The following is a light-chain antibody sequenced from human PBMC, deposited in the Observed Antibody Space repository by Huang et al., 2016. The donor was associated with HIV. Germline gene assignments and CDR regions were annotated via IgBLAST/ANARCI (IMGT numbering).Light chain of an antibody. CDR3: QQFKNYPLT. Sequence: AIQLTQSPSFLSASVGDRVTITCRASQDITDALAWYQQKPGKHPKVLIYDVSSLESGVPSSFSGSGSGADFTLTISSLQPEDFETYYCQQFKNYPLTFGGGTKVEVK. CDR1: QDITDA. CDR2: DVS. V-gene: IGKV1D-13*01. J-gene: IGKJ4*01.